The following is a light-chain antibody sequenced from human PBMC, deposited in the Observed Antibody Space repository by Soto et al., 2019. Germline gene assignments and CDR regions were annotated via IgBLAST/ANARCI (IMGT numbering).Light chain of an antibody. J-gene: IGKJ1*01. CDR3: QNYHSAPWT. Sequence: EIVLTQSPGTLSLSPGERATLSCRASQSVSSSYLAWYQQKPGQAPRLLIYGASSRATGIPDRFSGSGSGTDFTLTISRLEPEDIATYYCQNYHSAPWTFGQGTKVQIK. CDR2: GAS. CDR1: QSVSSSY. V-gene: IGKV3-20*01.